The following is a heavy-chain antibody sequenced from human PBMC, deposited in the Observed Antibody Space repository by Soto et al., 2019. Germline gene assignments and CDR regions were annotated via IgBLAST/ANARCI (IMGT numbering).Heavy chain of an antibody. CDR1: GYTFTSYG. CDR3: ARGSNLNYYDSSGYYSSALFDY. V-gene: IGHV1-18*01. Sequence: ASVKVSCKASGYTFTSYGISWVRQAPGQGLEWMGWISAYNGNTNYAQKLQGRVTMTTDTSTSTAYMELRSLRSGDTAVYYCARGSNLNYYDSSGYYSSALFDYWGQGTLVTVSS. J-gene: IGHJ4*02. CDR2: ISAYNGNT. D-gene: IGHD3-22*01.